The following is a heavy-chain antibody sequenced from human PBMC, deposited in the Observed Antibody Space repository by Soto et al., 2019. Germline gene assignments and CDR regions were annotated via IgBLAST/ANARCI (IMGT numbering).Heavy chain of an antibody. CDR2: ISAYNGNT. V-gene: IGHV1-18*01. Sequence: ASVKVSCKASGYTFTSYGISWVRQAPGQGLEWMGWISAYNGNTNYAQKLQGRVTMTTDTSTSTAYMELRSLRSDDTAMYYCARVRRFTIFGVVINHDAFDIWGQGTMVTVSS. J-gene: IGHJ3*02. CDR1: GYTFTSYG. CDR3: ARVRRFTIFGVVINHDAFDI. D-gene: IGHD3-3*01.